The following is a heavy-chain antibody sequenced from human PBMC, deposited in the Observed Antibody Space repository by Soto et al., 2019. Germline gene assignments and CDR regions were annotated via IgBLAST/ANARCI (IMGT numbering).Heavy chain of an antibody. D-gene: IGHD1-7*01. V-gene: IGHV1-69*13. Sequence: SVKVSCKASGGTFSSYAISWVRQAPGQGLEWMGGIIPIFGTANYAQKFQGRVTITADESTSTAYMELSSLRSEDTAVYYCARDNPNGDGTRVFDYWGQGXLVTVYS. J-gene: IGHJ4*02. CDR2: IIPIFGTA. CDR1: GGTFSSYA. CDR3: ARDNPNGDGTRVFDY.